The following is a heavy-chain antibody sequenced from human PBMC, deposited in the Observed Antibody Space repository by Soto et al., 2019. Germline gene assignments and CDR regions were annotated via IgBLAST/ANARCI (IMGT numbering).Heavy chain of an antibody. CDR1: GYTFTGYY. CDR3: ARDLLSQLPVFGMDV. V-gene: IGHV1-2*02. J-gene: IGHJ6*02. D-gene: IGHD1-7*01. CDR2: INPNSGGT. Sequence: PSVKVSCKASGYTFTGYYIHWVRQAPGQGLEWMGWINPNSGGTNYAQKFQGRVTMTRDTSISTAYMELSRLRSDDTAVYYCARDLLSQLPVFGMDVWGQGTTVTVSS.